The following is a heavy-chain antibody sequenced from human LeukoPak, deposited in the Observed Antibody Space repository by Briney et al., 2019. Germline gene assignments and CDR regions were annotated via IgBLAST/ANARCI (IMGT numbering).Heavy chain of an antibody. CDR3: ARDGGSWFIHYYYYYMDV. CDR2: ISGSGGST. D-gene: IGHD3-10*01. J-gene: IGHJ6*03. V-gene: IGHV3-23*01. CDR1: GFTFSSYA. Sequence: GGSLRLSCAASGFTFSSYAMSWVRQAPGKGLEWVSAISGSGGSTYYADSVKGRFTISRDNAKNSLYLQMNSLRAEDTAVYYCARDGGSWFIHYYYYYMDVWGKGTTVTVSS.